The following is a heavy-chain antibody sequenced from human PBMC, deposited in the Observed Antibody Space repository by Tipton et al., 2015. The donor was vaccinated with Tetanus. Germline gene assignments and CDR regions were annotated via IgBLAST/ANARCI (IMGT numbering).Heavy chain of an antibody. CDR2: INQSGST. CDR3: ARAGFEGSSSSGYFDH. D-gene: IGHD2-2*01. CDR1: GGAFSGYL. V-gene: IGHV4-34*01. J-gene: IGHJ4*02. Sequence: TLSLTCAVSGGAFSGYLWSWIRQSPGKGLEWIGEINQSGSTIYNPSLKSRDTIAEDTFKRQFSMTLTSAPAADTAVYYCARAGFEGSSSSGYFDHWGLGVLVTVSS.